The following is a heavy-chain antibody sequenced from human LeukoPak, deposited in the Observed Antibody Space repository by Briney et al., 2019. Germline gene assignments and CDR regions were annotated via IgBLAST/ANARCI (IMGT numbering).Heavy chain of an antibody. CDR2: INPNSGGT. J-gene: IGHJ6*02. CDR3: ARGGTGSRFYYYYYGMDV. CDR1: GYTFTDYY. V-gene: IGHV1-2*02. Sequence: ASVKVSCKASGYTFTDYYMHWVRQAPGQGLEWIGWINPNSGGTNFAQKFQGRVTMTRNTSISTAYMELSSLRSEDTAVYYCARGGTGSRFYYYYYGMDVWGQGTTVTVSS. D-gene: IGHD1-1*01.